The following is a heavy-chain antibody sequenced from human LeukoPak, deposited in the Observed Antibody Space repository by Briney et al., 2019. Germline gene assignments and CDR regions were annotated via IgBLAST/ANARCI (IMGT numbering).Heavy chain of an antibody. J-gene: IGHJ6*02. CDR1: GFTFSSYS. CDR3: ARDRTSPYCSGGSCYYYYYGMDV. Sequence: GGSLRLSCAASGFTFSSYSMNWVRQAPGKGLEWVSSISSSSSYIYYADSVKGRFTISRDNAKNSLYLQISSLRAEDTAVYYCARDRTSPYCSGGSCYYYYYGMDVRGQGTTVTVSS. CDR2: ISSSSSYI. V-gene: IGHV3-21*01. D-gene: IGHD2-15*01.